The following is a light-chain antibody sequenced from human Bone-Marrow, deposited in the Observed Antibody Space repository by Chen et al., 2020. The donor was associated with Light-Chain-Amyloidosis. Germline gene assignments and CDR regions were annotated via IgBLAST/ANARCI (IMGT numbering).Light chain of an antibody. J-gene: IGLJ3*02. Sequence: QSVLTQPHSASGTPGQRVTISCSGSSSNIGSQTVTWYQQLPGTAPKLLIYRNNQRPSGVPDRFSGSKSGTSASLAISGLQSEDEADYYCAAWDDRLNGRVFGGGTKLTVL. CDR1: SSNIGSQT. CDR3: AAWDDRLNGRV. V-gene: IGLV1-44*01. CDR2: RNN.